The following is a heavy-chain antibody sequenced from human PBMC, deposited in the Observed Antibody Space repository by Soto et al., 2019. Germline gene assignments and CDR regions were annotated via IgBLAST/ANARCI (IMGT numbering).Heavy chain of an antibody. Sequence: SETLSLTCTVSGGSISSYYWSWIRQPPGKGLEWIGYIYYSGSTNYNPSLKSRVTISVDTSKNQFSLKLSSVTAADTAVYYCARDIYGSGEGGWFDPWGQGTLVTVSS. D-gene: IGHD3-10*01. CDR2: IYYSGST. V-gene: IGHV4-59*01. CDR3: ARDIYGSGEGGWFDP. CDR1: GGSISSYY. J-gene: IGHJ5*02.